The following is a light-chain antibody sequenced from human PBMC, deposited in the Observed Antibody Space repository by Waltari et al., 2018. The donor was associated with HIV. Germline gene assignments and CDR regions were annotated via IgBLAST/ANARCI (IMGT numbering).Light chain of an antibody. Sequence: QSALTQPPSASGSPGQSVTISCTGPSSDVGGYNYVSWYNQHPGKAPTLVIFEVSTRPGGVPDRFSGSKSGHPASLSVGGLQAEDEAVYDRGAYTGSKNFAVFGGGTKLTVL. V-gene: IGLV2-8*01. CDR2: EVS. J-gene: IGLJ3*02. CDR1: SSDVGGYNY. CDR3: GAYTGSKNFAV.